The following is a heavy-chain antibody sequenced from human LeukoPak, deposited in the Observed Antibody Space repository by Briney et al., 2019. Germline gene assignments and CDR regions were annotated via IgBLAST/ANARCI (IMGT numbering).Heavy chain of an antibody. V-gene: IGHV3-21*01. Sequence: GGSLRLSCAASGFTFSSYSMNWVRQAPGKGLEWVSSISSSSSYIYHADSVKGRFTISRDNAKNSLYLQMNSLRAEDTAVYYCATPPNWFDPWGQGTLVTVSS. CDR3: ATPPNWFDP. J-gene: IGHJ5*02. CDR2: ISSSSSYI. CDR1: GFTFSSYS.